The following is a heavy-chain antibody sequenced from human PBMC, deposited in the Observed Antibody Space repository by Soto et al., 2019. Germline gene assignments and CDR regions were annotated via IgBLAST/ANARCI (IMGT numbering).Heavy chain of an antibody. Sequence: SVKVSCKASGGTFSSYAISWVRQAPGQGLEWMGGIIPIFGTANYAQKFRGRVTITADKSISTAYLQWSSLKASDTAMYYCARPAATYYYYYYGMDVWGQGTTVTVSS. CDR1: GGTFSSYA. J-gene: IGHJ6*02. D-gene: IGHD2-15*01. CDR3: ARPAATYYYYYYGMDV. CDR2: IIPIFGTA. V-gene: IGHV1-69*06.